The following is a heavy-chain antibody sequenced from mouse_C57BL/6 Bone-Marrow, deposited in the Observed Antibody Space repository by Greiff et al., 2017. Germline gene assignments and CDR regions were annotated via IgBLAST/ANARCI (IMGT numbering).Heavy chain of an antibody. Sequence: VQLQESGAELARPGASVKLSCKASGYTFTSYGISWVKQRTGQGLEWIGEIYPRSGNTYYNEKFKGKATLTADKPSSTAYMELRSLTSEDSAVYFGARRVTTVVAKTAYWYFDVWGTGTTVTVSS. CDR1: GYTFTSYG. J-gene: IGHJ1*03. CDR2: IYPRSGNT. D-gene: IGHD1-1*01. V-gene: IGHV1-81*01. CDR3: ARRVTTVVAKTAYWYFDV.